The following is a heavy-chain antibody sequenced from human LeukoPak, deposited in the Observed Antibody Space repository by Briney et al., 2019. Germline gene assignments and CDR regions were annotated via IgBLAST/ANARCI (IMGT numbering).Heavy chain of an antibody. J-gene: IGHJ1*01. D-gene: IGHD6-19*01. Sequence: GGSLRLSCAASGFTFDDYGMIWVRQAPGKGLEWVSGITWSGGSTAYADSVKGRFTISRDNAKNSLYLQMNSLRAEDTAFYYCARDYIAVSARGTEYFQHWGQGTLVTVSS. CDR2: ITWSGGST. CDR3: ARDYIAVSARGTEYFQH. V-gene: IGHV3-20*04. CDR1: GFTFDDYG.